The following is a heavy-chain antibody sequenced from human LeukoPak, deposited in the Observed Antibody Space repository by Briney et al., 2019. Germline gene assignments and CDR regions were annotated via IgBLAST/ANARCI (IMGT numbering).Heavy chain of an antibody. V-gene: IGHV1-24*01. CDR2: FDPEDGET. CDR3: ATFSDYGDYHFAY. D-gene: IGHD4-17*01. CDR1: GYTLTVLS. J-gene: IGHJ4*02. Sequence: ASVKVSCKVSGYTLTVLSMHWVRQAPGKGLEWMGGFDPEDGETIYAQKFQGRVTMTEDTSTDTAYRELSSLRSEDTAVYYCATFSDYGDYHFAYWGQGTLVTVSS.